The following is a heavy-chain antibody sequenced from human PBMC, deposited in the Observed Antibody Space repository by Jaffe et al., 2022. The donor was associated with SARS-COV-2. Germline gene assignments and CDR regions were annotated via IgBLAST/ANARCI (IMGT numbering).Heavy chain of an antibody. J-gene: IGHJ1*01. CDR1: GFSFSTYS. V-gene: IGHV3-30-3*01. D-gene: IGHD3-22*01. Sequence: QVQLVESGGGVVQPGKSLRLSCAASGFSFSTYSMHWVRQAPGKGLEWMALISSDGSRENYADSVRGRFTVSRDNSKSTLYLHINSLRPEDTAVYYCAKGTYSSDGYGYLIRQFRGQGTLVTVSS. CDR2: ISSDGSRE. CDR3: AKGTYSSDGYGYLIRQF.